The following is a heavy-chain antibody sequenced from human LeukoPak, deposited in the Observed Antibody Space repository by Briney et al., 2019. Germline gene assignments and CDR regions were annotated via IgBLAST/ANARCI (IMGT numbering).Heavy chain of an antibody. CDR1: GASISNYY. CDR2: IHSSGGS. D-gene: IGHD1-26*01. J-gene: IGHJ4*02. CDR3: ARLGSYHDF. V-gene: IGHV4-4*09. Sequence: SETLSLTCTVSGASISNYYWSWMRQTPEKGLEWMGHIHSSGGSSYYPSLKSRLTLSIDTSRNQLSLKLPSVTAADTAVYFCARLGSYHDFWGQGALVTVSS.